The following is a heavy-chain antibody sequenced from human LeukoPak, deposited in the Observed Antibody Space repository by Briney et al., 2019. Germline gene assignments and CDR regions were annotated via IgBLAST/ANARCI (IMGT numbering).Heavy chain of an antibody. D-gene: IGHD4-11*01. CDR3: AKTPNIYSTYLY. J-gene: IGHJ4*02. CDR2: ISGSGGST. CDR1: GFTFSSYA. Sequence: PGGSLRLSCAASGFTFSSYAMSWVRQAPGKGLEWVSAISGSGGSTYYADSVKGRFTISRDNSKNTLYLQMNSLRAEGTAVYYCAKTPNIYSTYLYWGQGTLVTVSS. V-gene: IGHV3-23*01.